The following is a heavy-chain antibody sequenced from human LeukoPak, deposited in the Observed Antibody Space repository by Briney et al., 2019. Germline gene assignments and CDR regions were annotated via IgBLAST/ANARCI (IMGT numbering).Heavy chain of an antibody. CDR1: GFTFSSYS. Sequence: GGSLRLSCAASGFTFSSYSIDWVRQAPGKGLEWVGRMESNPAEGRTDYAAPVKGRFTISRDDSRSTLYLQLNNLRAEDTAVYYCTTLAFDVHYWGRGTLIIVSS. CDR3: TTLAFDVHY. CDR2: MESNPAEGRT. J-gene: IGHJ4*02. V-gene: IGHV3-15*04. D-gene: IGHD2/OR15-2a*01.